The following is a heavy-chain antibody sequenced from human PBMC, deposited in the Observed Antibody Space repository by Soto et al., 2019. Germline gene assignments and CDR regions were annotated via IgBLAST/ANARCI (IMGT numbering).Heavy chain of an antibody. Sequence: GESLKISCKGSGYSFTSYWIGWVRQMPGKGLEWMGIIYPGDSDTRYSPSFQGQVTISADKSISTAYLQWSSLKASDTDMYYCAFVFMSVAVAGTFLGPYDAFDIWGQGTMVTVSS. CDR1: GYSFTSYW. J-gene: IGHJ3*02. CDR3: AFVFMSVAVAGTFLGPYDAFDI. D-gene: IGHD6-19*01. V-gene: IGHV5-51*01. CDR2: IYPGDSDT.